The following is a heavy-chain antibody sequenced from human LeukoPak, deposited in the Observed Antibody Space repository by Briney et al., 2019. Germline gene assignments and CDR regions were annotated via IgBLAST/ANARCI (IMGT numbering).Heavy chain of an antibody. CDR3: ARGGGYGSGNHYRGGAFDI. J-gene: IGHJ3*02. CDR2: IYRGGST. Sequence: PGGSLRLSCATSGFIVSDNYMTWVRQAPGKGLEWVSVIYRGGSTYYAESVMGRFTISRDNSKNMVYLQMYSLRVEDTAVYYCARGGGYGSGNHYRGGAFDIWGQGTMVTVSS. D-gene: IGHD3-10*01. CDR1: GFIVSDNY. V-gene: IGHV3-53*01.